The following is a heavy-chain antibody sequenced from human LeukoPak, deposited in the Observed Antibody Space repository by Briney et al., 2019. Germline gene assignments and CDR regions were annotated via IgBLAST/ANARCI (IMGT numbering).Heavy chain of an antibody. CDR3: ASYGVEMATISDY. D-gene: IGHD5-24*01. CDR1: GGSISSSSYY. CDR2: IYYSGST. V-gene: IGHV4-39*01. Sequence: SETLSLTCTVSGGSISSSSYYWGWIRQPPGKGLEWIGSIYYSGSTYYNPSLKSQVTISVDTSKNQFSLKLSSVTAADTAVYYCASYGVEMATISDYWGQGTLVTVSS. J-gene: IGHJ4*02.